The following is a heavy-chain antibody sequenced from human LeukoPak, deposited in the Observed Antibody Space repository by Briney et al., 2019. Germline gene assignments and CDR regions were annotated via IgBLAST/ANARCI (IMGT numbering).Heavy chain of an antibody. Sequence: SETLSLTCTVSGGSISSSSYYWGWIRQPPGKGLEWIGSIYYSGSTYYNPSLKGRVTISVDTSKNQFSLKLSSVTAADTAVYYCARGYDSSGYHFDYWGQGTLVTVSS. V-gene: IGHV4-39*01. D-gene: IGHD3-22*01. CDR3: ARGYDSSGYHFDY. CDR2: IYYSGST. J-gene: IGHJ4*02. CDR1: GGSISSSSYY.